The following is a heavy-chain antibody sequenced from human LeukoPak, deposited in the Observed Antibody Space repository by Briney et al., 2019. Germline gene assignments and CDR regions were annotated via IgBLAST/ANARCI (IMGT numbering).Heavy chain of an antibody. J-gene: IGHJ4*02. Sequence: GGSLRLSCAASGFTFSSYAMSWVRQAPGKGLEWVSAISGSGGSTYYADSVKGRFTISRDNSKNTLYLQMNSLRAKDTAVYYCAARPGGDYYDSSGYYFDYWGQGTLVTVSS. CDR1: GFTFSSYA. V-gene: IGHV3-23*01. D-gene: IGHD3-22*01. CDR2: ISGSGGST. CDR3: AARPGGDYYDSSGYYFDY.